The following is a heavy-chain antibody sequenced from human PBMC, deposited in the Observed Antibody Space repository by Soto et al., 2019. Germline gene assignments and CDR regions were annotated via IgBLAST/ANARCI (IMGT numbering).Heavy chain of an antibody. J-gene: IGHJ4*02. CDR3: ARDGLGDIVVVPAAPKLYYFDY. V-gene: IGHV1-18*01. CDR1: GYTCTSFG. D-gene: IGHD2-2*01. CDR2: ISAYNGNT. Sequence: ASLKVYGKASGYTCTSFGISWRRKTNRKGLEWMGWISAYNGNTNYAQKIQGRVTMTTDTSTSTAYMELRSLRSDDTAVYYCARDGLGDIVVVPAAPKLYYFDYWGQGTLVTVSS.